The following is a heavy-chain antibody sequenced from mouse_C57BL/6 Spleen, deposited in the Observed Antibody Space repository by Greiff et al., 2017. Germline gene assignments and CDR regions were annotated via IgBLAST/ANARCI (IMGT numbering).Heavy chain of an antibody. CDR3: ARSYSNYDAMDY. V-gene: IGHV1-55*01. D-gene: IGHD2-5*01. Sequence: QVQLQQPGAELVKPGASVKMSCKASGYTFTSYWITWVKQRPGQGLEWIGDIYPGSGSTNYNEKFKSKATLTLDTSSSTAYMQLSSLTSEDSAVYYCARSYSNYDAMDYWGQGTSVTVSS. J-gene: IGHJ4*01. CDR2: IYPGSGST. CDR1: GYTFTSYW.